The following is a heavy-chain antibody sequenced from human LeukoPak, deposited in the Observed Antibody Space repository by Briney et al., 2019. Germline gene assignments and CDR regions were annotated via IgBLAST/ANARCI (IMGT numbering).Heavy chain of an antibody. CDR3: ARDLLLKYYYYMDV. CDR2: INPNSGGT. V-gene: IGHV1-2*06. J-gene: IGHJ6*03. Sequence: GASVKVSCKASGYTFTGYYMHWVRQAPGQGLEWMGRINPNSGGTNYAQKFQGRVTMTRDTSISTAYMELSRLRSDDTAVYYCARDLLLKYYYYMDVWGKGTTVTVSS. CDR1: GYTFTGYY.